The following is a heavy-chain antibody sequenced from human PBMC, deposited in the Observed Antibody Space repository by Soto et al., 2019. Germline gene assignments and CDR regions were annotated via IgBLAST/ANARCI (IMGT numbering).Heavy chain of an antibody. D-gene: IGHD5-12*01. Sequence: EVQLVESGGGLVQPGRSLRLSCAASGFTFDDYAMHWVRQAPGKGLEWVSGISWNSGSIGYADSVKGRFTISRDNAKNSLYLQMNSLRAEDTALYYCAKERRGYSGYDPFDYWGQGTLVTVSS. CDR1: GFTFDDYA. V-gene: IGHV3-9*01. CDR2: ISWNSGSI. CDR3: AKERRGYSGYDPFDY. J-gene: IGHJ4*02.